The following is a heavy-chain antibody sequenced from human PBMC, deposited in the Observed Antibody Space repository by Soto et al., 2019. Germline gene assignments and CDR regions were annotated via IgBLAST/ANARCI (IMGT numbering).Heavy chain of an antibody. V-gene: IGHV3-21*01. Sequence: EVQLVESGGGLVKPGGSLRLSCADSGFIFSSYSMNWVRQAPGKGLEWVSSISSSSSYIYYADSVKGRFTISRDNAKNSLYLQMNSLRAEGTAVYYCARDRCSSTSCYHGWGQGTLVTVSS. CDR1: GFIFSSYS. CDR3: ARDRCSSTSCYHG. J-gene: IGHJ4*02. D-gene: IGHD2-2*01. CDR2: ISSSSSYI.